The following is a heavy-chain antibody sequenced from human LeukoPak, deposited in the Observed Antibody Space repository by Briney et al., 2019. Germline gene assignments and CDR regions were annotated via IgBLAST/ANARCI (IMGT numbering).Heavy chain of an antibody. CDR2: IYTSGST. CDR3: ARDSGTSCLNWFDP. D-gene: IGHD2-2*01. V-gene: IGHV4-4*07. J-gene: IGHJ5*02. Sequence: PSETLPLTCTVSGGSISSYYWSWIRQPAGKGLEWIGRIYTSGSTNYNPSLKSRVTMSVDTSKNQFSLKLSSVTAADTAVYYCARDSGTSCLNWFDPWGQGTLVTVSS. CDR1: GGSISSYY.